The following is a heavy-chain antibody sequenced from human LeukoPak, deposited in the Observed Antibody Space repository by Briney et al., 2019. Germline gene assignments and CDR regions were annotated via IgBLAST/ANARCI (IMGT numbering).Heavy chain of an antibody. J-gene: IGHJ4*02. CDR1: GGSISSYY. V-gene: IGHV4-59*08. CDR3: ARHGSGSSTFGY. CDR2: IYYSGST. D-gene: IGHD1-26*01. Sequence: SETLSLTCSVTGGSISSYYWSWLRQPPGKGLEWIGYIYYSGSTNYNPSHKSRVTISVDTSKNQFSLKLSSVTAADTAVYYCARHGSGSSTFGYWGQGTLVTVSS.